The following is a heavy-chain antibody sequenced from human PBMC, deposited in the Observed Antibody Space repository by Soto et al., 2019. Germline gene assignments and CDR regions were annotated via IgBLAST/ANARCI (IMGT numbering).Heavy chain of an antibody. Sequence: GGSLRLSCAASGFTFSSYAMDWVRQAPGKGLEWVAVISYDGSNKYYADSVKGRFTISRDNSKNTLYLQMNSLRAEDTAVYYCARGPAARHHYFDYWGQGTLVTVSS. CDR2: ISYDGSNK. CDR1: GFTFSSYA. CDR3: ARGPAARHHYFDY. D-gene: IGHD6-6*01. J-gene: IGHJ4*02. V-gene: IGHV3-30-3*01.